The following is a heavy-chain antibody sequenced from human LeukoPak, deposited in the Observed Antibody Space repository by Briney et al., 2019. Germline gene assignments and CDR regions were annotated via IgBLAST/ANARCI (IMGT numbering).Heavy chain of an antibody. CDR3: AKGVDTATLHGAFDI. V-gene: IGHV3-30*18. J-gene: IGHJ3*02. D-gene: IGHD5-18*01. CDR1: GITFSTST. CDR2: ISFDGSYK. Sequence: GGSLRLSCAASGITFSTSTMNWVRQAPGKGLEWVGVISFDGSYKYYADSVKGRFTISRDNSKNTLYLQMNSLRAEDTAVYYCAKGVDTATLHGAFDIWGQGTMVTVSS.